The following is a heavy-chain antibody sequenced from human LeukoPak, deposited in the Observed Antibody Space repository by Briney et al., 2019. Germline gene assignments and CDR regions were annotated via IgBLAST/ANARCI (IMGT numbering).Heavy chain of an antibody. J-gene: IGHJ4*02. Sequence: ASVKVSCKASGYTFTSYGISWVRQAPGQGLEWMGWISAYNGNTNYAQKLQGRVTMTTDTSTSTAYMELRSLRSDDTAVYYCARGYNWNEFLGGLFDYWGQGTLVTVSS. D-gene: IGHD1-1*01. CDR2: ISAYNGNT. V-gene: IGHV1-18*01. CDR1: GYTFTSYG. CDR3: ARGYNWNEFLGGLFDY.